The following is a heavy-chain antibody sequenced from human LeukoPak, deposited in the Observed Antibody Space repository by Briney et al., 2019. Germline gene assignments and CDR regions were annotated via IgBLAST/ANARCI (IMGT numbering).Heavy chain of an antibody. D-gene: IGHD4-23*01. J-gene: IGHJ3*02. CDR2: IYYSGST. CDR1: GGSISSGDYY. V-gene: IGHV4-30-4*08. CDR3: ASTVVTPVAFDI. Sequence: SQTLSLTCTVSGGSISSGDYYWSWIRQPPGKGLEWIGYIYYSGSTYYNPSLKSRVTISVDTSKNQFSLKLSSVTAADTAVYYCASTVVTPVAFDIWGQGTMVTVSS.